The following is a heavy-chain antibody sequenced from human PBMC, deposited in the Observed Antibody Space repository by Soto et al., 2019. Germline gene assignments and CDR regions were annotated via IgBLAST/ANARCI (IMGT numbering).Heavy chain of an antibody. CDR3: VGGQYYFDY. D-gene: IGHD3-10*01. J-gene: IGHJ4*02. CDR2: ISYDGTNK. Sequence: QVQLVESGGGVVQPGRSLRLSCAASGFPFTTYGMHWVREGPGKGLEWGAVISYDGTNKYYADSVKGRFTISRDNSKNTLYLQMNSLRPEDKALYYCVGGQYYFDYRGQGTLVTVSS. V-gene: IGHV3-30*03. CDR1: GFPFTTYG.